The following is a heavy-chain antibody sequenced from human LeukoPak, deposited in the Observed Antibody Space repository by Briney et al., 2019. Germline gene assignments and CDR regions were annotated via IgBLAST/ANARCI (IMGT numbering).Heavy chain of an antibody. Sequence: ASVKVSCKASGYTFTGYYMHWVRQAPGQGLEWMGWINPNSGGTNYAQKLQGWVTMTRDTSISTAYMELSRLRSDDTAVYYCARASRGLHSGYDYHNWFDPWGQGTLVTVSS. CDR2: INPNSGGT. J-gene: IGHJ5*02. V-gene: IGHV1-2*04. D-gene: IGHD5-12*01. CDR1: GYTFTGYY. CDR3: ARASRGLHSGYDYHNWFDP.